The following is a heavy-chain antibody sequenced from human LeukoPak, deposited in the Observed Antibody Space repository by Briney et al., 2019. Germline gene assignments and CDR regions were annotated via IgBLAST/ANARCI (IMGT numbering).Heavy chain of an antibody. CDR3: ARVSNWNYDY. CDR2: ISGTASKI. J-gene: IGHJ4*02. Sequence: PGGSLRLSCAASGFTFSSYEMNWVRQAPGKGLEWVSYISGTASKIYYADSVKGRFTISRDNAKNSLFLQMSSPRAEDTAVYYCARVSNWNYDYWGQGTLVTVSS. CDR1: GFTFSSYE. V-gene: IGHV3-48*03. D-gene: IGHD1-7*01.